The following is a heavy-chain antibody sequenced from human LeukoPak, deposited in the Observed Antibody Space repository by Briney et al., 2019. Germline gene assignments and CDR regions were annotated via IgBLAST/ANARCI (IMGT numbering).Heavy chain of an antibody. CDR1: GYSINSGYY. D-gene: IGHD4-23*01. J-gene: IGHJ4*02. CDR2: IYHTGTT. CDR3: ARDPAFGGDSVGY. V-gene: IGHV4-38-2*02. Sequence: SETLSLTCTVSGYSINSGYYWGWIRQPPGKGLEWIGLIYHTGTTYYKPSLKSRVIISVDTSKNQFSLKLSSVTAADTAVYYCARDPAFGGDSVGYWDQGTLVTVSS.